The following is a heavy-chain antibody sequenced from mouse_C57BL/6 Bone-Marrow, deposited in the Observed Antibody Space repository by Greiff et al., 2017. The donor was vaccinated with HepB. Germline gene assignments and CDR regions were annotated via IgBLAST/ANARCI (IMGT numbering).Heavy chain of an antibody. CDR3: ARWLLQDDY. V-gene: IGHV1-76*01. CDR2: IYPGSGNT. CDR1: GYTFTDYY. D-gene: IGHD2-3*01. Sequence: QVQLQQSGAELVRPGASVKLSCKASGYTFTDYYINWVKQRPGQGLEWIARIYPGSGNTYYNEKFKGKATLTAEKSSSTAYMQLSSLTSEDSAVYFCARWLLQDDYWGQGTTLTVSS. J-gene: IGHJ2*01.